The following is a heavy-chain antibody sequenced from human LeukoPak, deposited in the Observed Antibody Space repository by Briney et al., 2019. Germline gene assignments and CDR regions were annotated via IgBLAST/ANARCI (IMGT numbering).Heavy chain of an antibody. Sequence: SETLSLTCTVSGGSISSYYWSWIRQPAGKGLEWIGRIYTSGITNYNPSLKSRVTMSVDTSKNQFSLKLTSVTAADTAVYYCARATGRYDSSWFDPWGQGTLVTVSS. D-gene: IGHD3-22*01. CDR3: ARATGRYDSSWFDP. J-gene: IGHJ5*02. CDR2: IYTSGIT. CDR1: GGSISSYY. V-gene: IGHV4-4*07.